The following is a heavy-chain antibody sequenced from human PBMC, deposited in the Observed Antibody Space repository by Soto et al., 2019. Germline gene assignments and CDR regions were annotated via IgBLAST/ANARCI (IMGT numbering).Heavy chain of an antibody. CDR2: IYYSGST. J-gene: IGHJ3*02. Sequence: SETLSLTCTVSGGSISSSSYYWCWIRQPPGKGLEWIGSIYYSGSTYYNPSLKSRVTISVDTSKNQFSLRLSSVTAADTAVYYCARHRTYYYDSSGYGMGDAFDIWGQGTMVTVSS. D-gene: IGHD3-22*01. V-gene: IGHV4-39*01. CDR1: GGSISSSSYY. CDR3: ARHRTYYYDSSGYGMGDAFDI.